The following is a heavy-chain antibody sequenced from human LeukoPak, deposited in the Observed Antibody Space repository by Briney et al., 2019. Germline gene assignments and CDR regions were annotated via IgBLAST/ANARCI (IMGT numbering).Heavy chain of an antibody. D-gene: IGHD6-13*01. J-gene: IGHJ4*02. CDR3: ARPLDSSNNYFDY. Sequence: GGSLRLSCAASGFTFSRNAMSWVRQAPGKGLEWVSFISSSSNYMSYADSVKGRFTISRDNAKSSLYLRMNSLRAEDTAVYYCARPLDSSNNYFDYWGQGTLVTVSA. V-gene: IGHV3-21*01. CDR2: ISSSSNYM. CDR1: GFTFSRNA.